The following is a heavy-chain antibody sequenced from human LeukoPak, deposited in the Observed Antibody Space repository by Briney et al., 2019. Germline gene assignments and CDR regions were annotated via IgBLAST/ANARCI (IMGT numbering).Heavy chain of an antibody. CDR1: GGSISSSSYY. D-gene: IGHD2-2*01. J-gene: IGHJ5*02. CDR3: ARHPMGVRYQLLEDCWFDP. CDR2: IYYSGST. Sequence: PSETLSLTCTVSGGSISSSSYYWGWIRQPPGKGLEWIGSIYYSGSTYYNPSLKSRVTISVDTSKNQFSLKLSSVTAADTAVYYCARHPMGVRYQLLEDCWFDPWGQGTLVTVSS. V-gene: IGHV4-39*01.